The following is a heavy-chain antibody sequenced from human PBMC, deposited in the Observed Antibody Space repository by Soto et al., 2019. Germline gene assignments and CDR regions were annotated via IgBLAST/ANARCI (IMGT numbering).Heavy chain of an antibody. J-gene: IGHJ6*03. D-gene: IGHD5-12*01. CDR2: IIPILGIA. Sequence: ASVKVSCKASGGTFSSYTISWVRQAPGQGLEWMGRIIPILGIANYAQKFQGRVTITADKSTSTAYMELSSLRSEDTAVYYCARDLPVDIVATINLGYYYYYMDVWGKGTTVTVSS. CDR1: GGTFSSYT. CDR3: ARDLPVDIVATINLGYYYYYMDV. V-gene: IGHV1-69*04.